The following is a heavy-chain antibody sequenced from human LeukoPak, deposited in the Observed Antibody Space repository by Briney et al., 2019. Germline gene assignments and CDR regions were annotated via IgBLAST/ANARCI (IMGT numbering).Heavy chain of an antibody. D-gene: IGHD1-1*01. J-gene: IGHJ4*02. CDR1: GYTFTSYG. V-gene: IGHV1-18*01. Sequence: ASVKVSCKASGYTFTSYGISWVRQAPGQGLEWMGWISAYNGNTNYAQKLQGRVTMTRDTSISTAYMELSRLRSDDTAVYYCARADGTTPFDYWGQGTLVTVSS. CDR3: ARADGTTPFDY. CDR2: ISAYNGNT.